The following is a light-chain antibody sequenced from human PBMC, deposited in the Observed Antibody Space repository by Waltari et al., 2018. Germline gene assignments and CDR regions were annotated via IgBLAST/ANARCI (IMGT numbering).Light chain of an antibody. Sequence: YQRKPGHSPVVVLYQDTKLPSGIPERFAGSNSGNTATLTISGTQAMDEADYYCQARDSSTYHVVFGGGTKLTVL. V-gene: IGLV3-1*01. CDR3: QARDSSTYHVV. CDR2: QDT. J-gene: IGLJ2*01.